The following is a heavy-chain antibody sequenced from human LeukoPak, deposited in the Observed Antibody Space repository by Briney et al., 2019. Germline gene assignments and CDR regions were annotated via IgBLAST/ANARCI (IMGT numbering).Heavy chain of an antibody. CDR2: INPGSGGT. V-gene: IGHV1-2*06. D-gene: IGHD3-22*01. Sequence: ASVRVSCKASGYTFTDYYINWVRQAPGQGLEWMGRINPGSGGTNYAQKFQGRVTVTRDTSISTVYMELSRVRPDDTAMYYCARKYYDSSGSPFDSWGQGTLVTVSS. CDR3: ARKYYDSSGSPFDS. J-gene: IGHJ4*02. CDR1: GYTFTDYY.